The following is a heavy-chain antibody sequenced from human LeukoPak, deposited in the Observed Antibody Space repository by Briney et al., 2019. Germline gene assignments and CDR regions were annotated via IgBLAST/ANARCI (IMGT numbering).Heavy chain of an antibody. Sequence: SETLSLTCTVSGVSISSSNSYWGWIRQPPGKGLEWIGSIYYTGDTYYNASLKSRVTISIDTSKNQISLRLTSVTATDTAMYYCARQTGSGLFTLPGGQGTLVTVSS. CDR2: IYYTGDT. CDR1: GVSISSSNSY. V-gene: IGHV4-39*01. J-gene: IGHJ4*02. CDR3: ARQTGSGLFTLP. D-gene: IGHD3/OR15-3a*01.